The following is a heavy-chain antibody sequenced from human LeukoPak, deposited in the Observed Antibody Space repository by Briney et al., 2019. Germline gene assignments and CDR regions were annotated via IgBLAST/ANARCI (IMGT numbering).Heavy chain of an antibody. CDR3: ARTWIAVAVPFDY. CDR2: IYYSGST. CDR1: GDSISSGDYY. V-gene: IGHV4-39*01. D-gene: IGHD6-19*01. Sequence: PSQTLSLTCTVSGDSISSGDYYWSWIRQPPGKGLEWIGSIYYSGSTYYNPSLKSRVTISVDTSKNQFSLKLSSVTAADTAVYYCARTWIAVAVPFDYWGQGTLVTVSS. J-gene: IGHJ4*02.